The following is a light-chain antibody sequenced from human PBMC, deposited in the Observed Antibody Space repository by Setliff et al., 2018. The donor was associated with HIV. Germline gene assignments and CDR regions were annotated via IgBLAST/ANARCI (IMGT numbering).Light chain of an antibody. CDR2: EVS. CDR3: SSYTGSSTYV. CDR1: SSDVGGYNY. V-gene: IGLV2-14*01. Sequence: QSALTQPASVSGSPGQSITISCTGTSSDVGGYNYVSWYHQHPGKAPKLKIYEVSHRPSGVSNRFSGSKSGNTASLTISVLQAEDEADYYCSSYTGSSTYVFGTGTKATVL. J-gene: IGLJ1*01.